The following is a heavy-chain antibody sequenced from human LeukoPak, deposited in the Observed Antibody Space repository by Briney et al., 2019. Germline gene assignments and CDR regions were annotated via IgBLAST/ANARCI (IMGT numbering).Heavy chain of an antibody. Sequence: SETLSLTCAVSGGSISTYYWNWIRQPPGKGLEWIGYIYYTGSTIYNPSLKSRVTISVDTSKNQFSLKLRSVTAAGTAVYYCARIVVAGNGYNSFDPWGQGTLVTVSS. CDR1: GGSISTYY. J-gene: IGHJ5*02. D-gene: IGHD6-19*01. CDR2: IYYTGST. V-gene: IGHV4-59*08. CDR3: ARIVVAGNGYNSFDP.